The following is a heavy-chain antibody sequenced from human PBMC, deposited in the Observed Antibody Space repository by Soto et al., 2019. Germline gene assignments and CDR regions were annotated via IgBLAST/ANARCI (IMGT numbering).Heavy chain of an antibody. CDR1: GFTFSSYA. CDR3: AKDEGVVYYYYGMDV. D-gene: IGHD3-3*01. V-gene: IGHV3-23*01. J-gene: IGHJ6*02. CDR2: ISGSGGST. Sequence: EVQLLESGGGLVQPGGSLRLSCAASGFTFSSYAMSWVRQAPGKGLEWVSAISGSGGSTYYADSVKGRFTISRDNSKNMLYLKMNSLRAEDTAVYYCAKDEGVVYYYYGMDVWGQGTTVTVSS.